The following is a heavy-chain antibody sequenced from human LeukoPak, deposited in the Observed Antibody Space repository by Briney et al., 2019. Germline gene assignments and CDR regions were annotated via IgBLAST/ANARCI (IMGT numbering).Heavy chain of an antibody. CDR3: ARGLVRGVIPPHFDY. J-gene: IGHJ4*02. CDR2: IYYSGST. V-gene: IGHV4-39*07. Sequence: PSETLSLTCTVSGGSISSSSYYWGWIRQPPGKGLEWIGSIYYSGSTYYNPSLKSRVTISVDTSKNQFSLKLSSVTAADTAVYYCARGLVRGVIPPHFDYWGQGTLVTVSS. CDR1: GGSISSSSYY. D-gene: IGHD3-10*01.